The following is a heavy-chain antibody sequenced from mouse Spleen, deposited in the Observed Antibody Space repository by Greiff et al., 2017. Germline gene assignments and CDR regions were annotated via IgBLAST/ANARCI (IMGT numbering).Heavy chain of an antibody. J-gene: IGHJ2*01. CDR1: GFTFSSYG. CDR2: ISGGGSYT. Sequence: EVKLMESGGGLVKPGGSLKLSCAASGFTFSSYGMSWVRQTPEKRLEWVATISGGGSYTYYPDSVKGRFTISRDNAKNNLYLQMSSLRSEDTALYYCARHEAPYFDYWGQGTTLTVSS. CDR3: ARHEAPYFDY. V-gene: IGHV5-9-2*01.